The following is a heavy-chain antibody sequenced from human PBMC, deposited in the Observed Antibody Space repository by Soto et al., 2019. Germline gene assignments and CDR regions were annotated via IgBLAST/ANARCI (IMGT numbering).Heavy chain of an antibody. CDR3: AASDSSGNYYYGMDV. D-gene: IGHD3-22*01. CDR1: GGSISSGGYY. Sequence: PSETLSLTCTVSGGSISSGGYYWSWIRQHPGKGLEWIGYIYYSGSTYYNPSLKSRVTISVDTSKNQFSLKLSSVTAADTAVYYCAASDSSGNYYYGMDVWGQGTTVTVSS. CDR2: IYYSGST. J-gene: IGHJ6*02. V-gene: IGHV4-31*03.